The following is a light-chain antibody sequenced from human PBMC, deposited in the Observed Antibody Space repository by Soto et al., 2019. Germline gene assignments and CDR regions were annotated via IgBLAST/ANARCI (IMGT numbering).Light chain of an antibody. CDR1: SSDVGGYNY. CDR2: EVS. J-gene: IGLJ1*01. Sequence: LTHPASVSGSPGQSITISCTGTSSDVGGYNYVSWSQQHPGKAPKLMIYEVSNRPSGVSNRFSGSKSGNTASLTISGLQAEDEADYYCSSYTTTNTNVFGTGTKVTVL. V-gene: IGLV2-14*01. CDR3: SSYTTTNTNV.